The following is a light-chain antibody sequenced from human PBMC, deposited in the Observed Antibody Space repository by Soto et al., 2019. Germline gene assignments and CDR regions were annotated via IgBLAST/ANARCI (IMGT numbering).Light chain of an antibody. V-gene: IGKV3-11*01. CDR3: QQRSNWPPLIS. J-gene: IGKJ5*01. CDR2: DAS. Sequence: EIVLTQSPATLSLSPGERATLSCRASQSVSSYLAWYQQKPGQAPRLLIYDASNRATGIPARFSGSGSATDFTLTISSLEPEDFAVYYCQQRSNWPPLISFGQGTRLEIK. CDR1: QSVSSY.